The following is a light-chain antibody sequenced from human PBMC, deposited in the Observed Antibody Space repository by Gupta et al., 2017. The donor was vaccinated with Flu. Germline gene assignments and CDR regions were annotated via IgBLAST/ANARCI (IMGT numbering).Light chain of an antibody. CDR2: GAS. CDR1: EDINTA. CDR3: QQYKNWPT. V-gene: IGKV3-15*01. J-gene: IGKJ1*01. Sequence: EKVMTQPSATLSVSPGQRATLSCRASEDINTALAWYQQKPGQSRRLLIYGASARATGVPARFSGSGSETEFSLTIRNLQYEDSAVYYWQQYKNWPTFGQGTTVEIK.